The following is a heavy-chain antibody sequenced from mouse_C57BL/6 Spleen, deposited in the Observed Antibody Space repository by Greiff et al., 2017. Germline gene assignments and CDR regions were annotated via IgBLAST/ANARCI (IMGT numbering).Heavy chain of an antibody. CDR3: ARWGNSSYYFDY. V-gene: IGHV1-26*01. Sequence: VQLQQSGPELVKPGASVKISCKASGYTFTDYYMNWVKQSHGKSLEWIGDINPNNGGTSYNQKFKGKATLTVDKSSSTAYMELRSLTSEDSAVYYCARWGNSSYYFDYWGQGTTLTVSS. J-gene: IGHJ2*01. D-gene: IGHD2-1*01. CDR1: GYTFTDYY. CDR2: INPNNGGT.